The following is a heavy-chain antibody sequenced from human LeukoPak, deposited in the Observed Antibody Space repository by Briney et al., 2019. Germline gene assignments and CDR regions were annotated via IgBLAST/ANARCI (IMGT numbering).Heavy chain of an antibody. CDR3: ASLRFDWLLSGSGPVVYFQH. Sequence: GASVKVSCKASGGTFSSYAISWVRQAPGQGLEWMGGIIPIFGTANYAQKFQGRVTITADESTSTAYMELSSLRSEDTAVYYCASLRFDWLLSGSGPVVYFQHWGQGTLVTVSS. CDR2: IIPIFGTA. CDR1: GGTFSSYA. V-gene: IGHV1-69*13. J-gene: IGHJ1*01. D-gene: IGHD3-9*01.